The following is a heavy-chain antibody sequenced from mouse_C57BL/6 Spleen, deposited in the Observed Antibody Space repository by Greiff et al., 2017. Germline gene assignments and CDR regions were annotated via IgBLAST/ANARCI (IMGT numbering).Heavy chain of an antibody. Sequence: QVQLKESGPELVKPGASVKISCKASGYAFSSSWMNWVKQRPGKGLEWIGRIYPGDGDTNYNGKFKGKATLTADKSSSTAYMPLSSLTSEDSAVYFCARYDCGSGYEDYFDDWGQGTTLTVSS. D-gene: IGHD1-1*01. CDR2: IYPGDGDT. V-gene: IGHV1-82*01. CDR1: GYAFSSSW. J-gene: IGHJ2*01. CDR3: ARYDCGSGYEDYFDD.